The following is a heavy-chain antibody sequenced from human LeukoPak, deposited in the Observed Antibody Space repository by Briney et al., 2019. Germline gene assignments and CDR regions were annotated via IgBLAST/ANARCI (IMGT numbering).Heavy chain of an antibody. CDR3: TSRIVVVPAATDY. V-gene: IGHV3-73*01. CDR1: GFTFSGSA. Sequence: GESLKLSCAASGFTFSGSAMHWVRQASGKGLGWVGRIRSKANSYATAYAASVKGRFTISRDDSKNTAYLQMNSLKTEDTAVYYCTSRIVVVPAATDYWGQGTLVTVSS. CDR2: IRSKANSYAT. D-gene: IGHD2-2*01. J-gene: IGHJ4*02.